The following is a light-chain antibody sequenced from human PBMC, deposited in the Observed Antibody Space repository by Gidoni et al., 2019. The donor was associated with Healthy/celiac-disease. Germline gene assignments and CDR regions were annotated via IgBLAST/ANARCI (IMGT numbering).Light chain of an antibody. CDR1: SLRSYY. Sequence: VALGQTVRITCQGDSLRSYYASWYQQKPGQAPVLVIYGKNNRPSGIPDRFSGSSSGNTASLTITGAQAEDEADYYCNSRDSSGNHYVFGTGTKVTVL. J-gene: IGLJ1*01. CDR2: GKN. CDR3: NSRDSSGNHYV. V-gene: IGLV3-19*01.